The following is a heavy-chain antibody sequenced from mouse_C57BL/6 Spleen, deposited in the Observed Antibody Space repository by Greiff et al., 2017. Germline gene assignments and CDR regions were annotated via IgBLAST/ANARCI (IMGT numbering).Heavy chain of an antibody. CDR2: ISSGSSTL. CDR3: ARRYYGSSYAMDY. Sequence: EVQLVESGGGLVKPGGSLKLSCAASGFTFSDYGMHWVRQAPEQGLEWVAYISSGSSTLYYADTVQGRFTISRDNAKNALFLQMTSLRSEDTAMYYCARRYYGSSYAMDYWGQGTSVTVSS. J-gene: IGHJ4*01. D-gene: IGHD1-1*01. V-gene: IGHV5-17*01. CDR1: GFTFSDYG.